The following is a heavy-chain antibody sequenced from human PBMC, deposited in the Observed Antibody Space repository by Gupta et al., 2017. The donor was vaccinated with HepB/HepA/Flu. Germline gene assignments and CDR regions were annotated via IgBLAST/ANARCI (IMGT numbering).Heavy chain of an antibody. CDR2: AYYTGQA. D-gene: IGHD3-3*01. V-gene: IGHV4-39*02. Sequence: HLLLQESGPGLVKPSETLSLICDVAGDSISNTYYYWGWIRQPPGKGLEWIGGAYYTGQAFYSPSLKSRLTISVDTSKNHFSLKLSSLTATDTAVYYCARFRRSADFFFDYWGQGALVTVSS. J-gene: IGHJ4*02. CDR3: ARFRRSADFFFDY. CDR1: GDSISNTYYY.